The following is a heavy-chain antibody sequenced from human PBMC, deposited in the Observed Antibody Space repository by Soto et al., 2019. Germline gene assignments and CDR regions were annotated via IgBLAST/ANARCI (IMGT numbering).Heavy chain of an antibody. CDR1: GFTFSSYG. D-gene: IGHD2-2*01. V-gene: IGHV3-33*01. CDR3: ARAPCQPSCYNWFDP. J-gene: IGHJ5*02. CDR2: IWYGGSNK. Sequence: QVQLVESGGGVVQPGRSLRLSCAESGFTFSSYGMHWVRQAPGKGLEWVAGIWYGGSNKNYADSVKGRFTISRDNSDNPLYLQMNSLRSEDTAAYYCARAPCQPSCYNWFDPWGQGTLVIVSS.